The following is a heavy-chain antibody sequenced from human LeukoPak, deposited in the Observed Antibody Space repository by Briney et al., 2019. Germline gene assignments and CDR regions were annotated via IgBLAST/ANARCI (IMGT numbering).Heavy chain of an antibody. J-gene: IGHJ3*02. CDR1: GGSISSGSYY. CDR3: ARALNYYDSSGESDDAYDI. V-gene: IGHV4-61*02. D-gene: IGHD3-22*01. CDR2: IYTSGST. Sequence: SQTLSLTCTVSGGSISSGSYYWSWIRQPAGKGLEWIGRIYTSGSTNYNPSLKSRVTISVDTSKNQFSLKLSSVTAADTAVYYCARALNYYDSSGESDDAYDIWGQGTMVTVSS.